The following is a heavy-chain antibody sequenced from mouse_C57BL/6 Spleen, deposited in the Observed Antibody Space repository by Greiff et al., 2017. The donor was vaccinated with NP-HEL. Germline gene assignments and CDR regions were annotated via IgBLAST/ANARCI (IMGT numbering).Heavy chain of an antibody. CDR2: INYDGSST. Sequence: EVQLVESEGGLVQPGSSMKLSCTASGFTFSDYYMAWVRQVPEKGLEWVANINYDGSSTYYLDSLKSRFIISRDNAKNILYLQMSSLKSEDTATYYCARDSVLLRGFDYWGQGTTLTVSS. CDR1: GFTFSDYY. D-gene: IGHD1-1*01. V-gene: IGHV5-16*01. J-gene: IGHJ2*01. CDR3: ARDSVLLRGFDY.